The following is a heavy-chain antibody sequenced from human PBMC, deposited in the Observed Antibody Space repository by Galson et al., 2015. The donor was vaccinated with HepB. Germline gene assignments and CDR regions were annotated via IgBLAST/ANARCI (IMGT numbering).Heavy chain of an antibody. CDR3: VTDRTGFDY. Sequence: SLRLSCAASGFTFNKHWMSWVRQAPGKGLEWVANIKPDGSEKNYVDSVKGRFTISRDNAKNSLYLQMNSLRAEDTAVYYCVTDRTGFDYWGQGTLVTVSS. CDR2: IKPDGSEK. V-gene: IGHV3-7*03. J-gene: IGHJ4*02. CDR1: GFTFNKHW. D-gene: IGHD3/OR15-3a*01.